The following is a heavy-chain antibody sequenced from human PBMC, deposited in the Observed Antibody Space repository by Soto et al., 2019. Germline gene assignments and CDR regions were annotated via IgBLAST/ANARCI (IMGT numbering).Heavy chain of an antibody. CDR1: GYIFNGYG. CDR3: ARGGRGYNTGRGFAGAMDV. J-gene: IGHJ6*02. Sequence: QIQLVQSGGEVKKPGASVNLSCKASGYIFNGYGISWVRQAPGQGLEWMGWISPYNGHTEYSQSPQARLTATAETTTPAGYMELRSRRSADTAVYFCARGGRGYNTGRGFAGAMDVWGQGTTVTVSS. CDR2: ISPYNGHT. V-gene: IGHV1-18*04. D-gene: IGHD3-3*01.